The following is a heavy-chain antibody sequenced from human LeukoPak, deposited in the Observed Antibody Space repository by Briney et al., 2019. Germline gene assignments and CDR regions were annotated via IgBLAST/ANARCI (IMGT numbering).Heavy chain of an antibody. D-gene: IGHD3-22*01. J-gene: IGHJ4*02. CDR3: ARALGMIVAPYY. V-gene: IGHV1-18*01. Sequence: ASVKVSCKASGYTFTNYGMTWVRQAPGQGLEWMGWISAYNDNTNYAQKLQGRVTMTTDTSTSTAYMELRSLRSDDTAVYYCARALGMIVAPYYWGQGTLVTVSS. CDR2: ISAYNDNT. CDR1: GYTFTNYG.